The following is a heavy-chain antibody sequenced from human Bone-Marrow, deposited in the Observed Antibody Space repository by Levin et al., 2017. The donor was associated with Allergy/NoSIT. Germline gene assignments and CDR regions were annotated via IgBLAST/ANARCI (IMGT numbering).Heavy chain of an antibody. Sequence: ASVKVSCKASGYTFTGYYMHWVRQAPGQGLEWMGRINPNSGGTNYAQKFQGRVTMTRDTSISTAYMELSRLRSDDTAVYYCASAGRIGYSYGYRRDFDYWGQGTLVTVSS. V-gene: IGHV1-2*06. D-gene: IGHD5-18*01. CDR1: GYTFTGYY. J-gene: IGHJ4*02. CDR2: INPNSGGT. CDR3: ASAGRIGYSYGYRRDFDY.